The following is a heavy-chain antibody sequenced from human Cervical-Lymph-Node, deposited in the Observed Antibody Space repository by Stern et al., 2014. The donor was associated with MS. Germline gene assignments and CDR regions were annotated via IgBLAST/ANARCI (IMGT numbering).Heavy chain of an antibody. V-gene: IGHV3-21*01. CDR3: ARADRSYSKPDY. CDR1: GFTFSSYS. Sequence: VQLVESGGGLVKPGGSLRLSCAASGFTFSSYSMNWVRQAPGKGLEWVSSISSSSSYIYYADSVKGRFTISRDNAKNSLYLQMNSLRAEDTAVYYCARADRSYSKPDYWGQGTLVTVSS. CDR2: ISSSSSYI. J-gene: IGHJ4*02. D-gene: IGHD1-26*01.